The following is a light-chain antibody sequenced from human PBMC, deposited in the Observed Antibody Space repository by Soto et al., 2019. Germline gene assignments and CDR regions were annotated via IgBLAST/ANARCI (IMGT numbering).Light chain of an antibody. CDR2: DAS. CDR3: QQRSNWPPTWT. Sequence: EIVLTQSPATLSLSPGERATLSCRASQSVSSYLAWYQQQPGQAPRLLIYDASNSATGIPARFSGSGSGTGFTLTISSLEPEDFAVYYCQQRSNWPPTWTFGQGTKVEIK. V-gene: IGKV3-11*01. CDR1: QSVSSY. J-gene: IGKJ1*01.